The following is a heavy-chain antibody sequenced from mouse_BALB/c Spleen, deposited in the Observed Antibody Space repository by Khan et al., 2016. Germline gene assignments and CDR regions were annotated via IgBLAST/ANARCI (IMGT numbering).Heavy chain of an antibody. V-gene: IGHV2-6-5*01. D-gene: IGHD1-1*01. CDR2: IWGGGST. CDR3: AKNNAPYYGSSDGYFDV. J-gene: IGHJ1*01. CDR1: GFSLTDYG. Sequence: VQLQESGPGLVAPSQSLSITCTVSGFSLTDYGVSWIRQPPGKGLEWLGVIWGGGSTYYNSALKSRLSISKDNSKSQVFLKMNSLQTDDTAMYYGAKNNAPYYGSSDGYFDVWGAGTTVTVSS.